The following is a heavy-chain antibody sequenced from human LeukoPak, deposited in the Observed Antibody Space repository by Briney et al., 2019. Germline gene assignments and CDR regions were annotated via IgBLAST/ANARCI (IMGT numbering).Heavy chain of an antibody. CDR2: FHDSGSA. Sequence: SETLSLTCTVSGDSISSYFWSWIRQPPGEGLEWIGYFHDSGSANYNPSLKSRITMSVDTSKNQFSLKLRSVTAADTAVYYCARDSHSVDTATPRGFDPWGQGTLVTVSS. J-gene: IGHJ5*02. D-gene: IGHD2-15*01. V-gene: IGHV4-59*01. CDR3: ARDSHSVDTATPRGFDP. CDR1: GDSISSYF.